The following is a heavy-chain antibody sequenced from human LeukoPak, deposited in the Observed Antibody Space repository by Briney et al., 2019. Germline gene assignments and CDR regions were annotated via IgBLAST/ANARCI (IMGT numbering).Heavy chain of an antibody. V-gene: IGHV3-9*01. CDR3: AKARFLEWLSPYFDY. CDR1: GFTFRNYA. D-gene: IGHD3-3*01. J-gene: IGHJ4*02. CDR2: ISWNSGSI. Sequence: GGSLRLSCAASGFTFRNYAMHWVRQAPGKGLEWVSGISWNSGSIGYADSVKGRFTISRDNAKNSLYLQMNSLRAEDTALYYCAKARFLEWLSPYFDYWGQGTLVTVSS.